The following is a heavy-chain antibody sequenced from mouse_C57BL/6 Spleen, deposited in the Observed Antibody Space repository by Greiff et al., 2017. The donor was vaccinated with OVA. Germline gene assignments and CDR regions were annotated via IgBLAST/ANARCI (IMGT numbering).Heavy chain of an antibody. CDR2: INPNNGGT. V-gene: IGHV1-18*01. CDR1: GYTFTDYN. J-gene: IGHJ3*01. D-gene: IGHD2-2*01. Sequence: EVKLVESGPELVKPGASVKIPCKASGYTFTDYNMDWVKQSHGKSLEWIGDINPNNGGTIYNQKFKGKATLTVDKSSSTAYMELRSLTSEDTAVYYCARRGSYGYDRFAYWGQGTLVTVSA. CDR3: ARRGSYGYDRFAY.